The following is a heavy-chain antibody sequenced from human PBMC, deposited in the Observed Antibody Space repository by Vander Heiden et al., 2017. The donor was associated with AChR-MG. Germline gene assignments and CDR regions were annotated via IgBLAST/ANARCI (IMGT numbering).Heavy chain of an antibody. CDR1: GGSISSYY. CDR2: IYTSGST. CDR3: AREEMQWLANFDY. D-gene: IGHD6-19*01. J-gene: IGHJ4*02. V-gene: IGHV4-4*07. Sequence: QVQLQESGPGLAKPSAPLSLTRPVAGGSISSYYWSWIRQPAGKGLEWIGRIYTSGSTNYNPSLKSRVTMSVDTSKSQFSLKLSSVTAADAAVYYCAREEMQWLANFDYWGQGTLVTVSS.